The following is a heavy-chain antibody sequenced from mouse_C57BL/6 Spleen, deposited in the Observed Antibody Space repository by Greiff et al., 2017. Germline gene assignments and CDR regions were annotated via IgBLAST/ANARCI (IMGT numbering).Heavy chain of an antibody. Sequence: EVQLVESGPGMVKPSQSLSLTCTVTGYSITSGYDWHWIRHFPGNKLEWMGYISYSGSTNYNPSLKSRISITHDTSKNHFFLKLNSVTTEDTATYYCARGDPAWFAYWGQGTLVTVSA. J-gene: IGHJ3*01. CDR3: ARGDPAWFAY. CDR1: GYSITSGYD. V-gene: IGHV3-1*01. D-gene: IGHD3-3*01. CDR2: ISYSGST.